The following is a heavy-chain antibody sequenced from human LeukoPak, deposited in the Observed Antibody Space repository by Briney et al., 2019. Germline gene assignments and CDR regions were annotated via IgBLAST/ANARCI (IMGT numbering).Heavy chain of an antibody. Sequence: GGSLRLSCAASGFTFSSYAMSWVRQAPGKGLEWVSAISGSGGSTYYADSVKGRFTISRDNSKNTLYLQMNSLRAEDTAVYYCANSITMVRGVIRDPYYFDYWGQGTLVTVSS. J-gene: IGHJ4*02. CDR1: GFTFSSYA. CDR2: ISGSGGST. V-gene: IGHV3-23*01. CDR3: ANSITMVRGVIRDPYYFDY. D-gene: IGHD3-10*01.